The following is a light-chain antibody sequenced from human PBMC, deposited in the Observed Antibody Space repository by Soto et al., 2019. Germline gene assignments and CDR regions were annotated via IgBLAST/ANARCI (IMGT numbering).Light chain of an antibody. CDR2: DTS. V-gene: IGKV3-15*01. Sequence: EVVMTQSPATLSVSPGEGVTLSCRASQGIGDTLAWYQHKPGQTPRLLIYDTSTRATGVPARFSGSRSGPEFTLTISSLQTDDFATYYCQQYYSSAPSWTFGQGTKVELK. CDR3: QQYYSSAPSWT. CDR1: QGIGDT. J-gene: IGKJ1*01.